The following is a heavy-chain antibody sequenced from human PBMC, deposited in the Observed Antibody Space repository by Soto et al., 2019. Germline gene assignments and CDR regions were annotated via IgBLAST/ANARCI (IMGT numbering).Heavy chain of an antibody. V-gene: IGHV1-69*08. CDR3: ARSLLGDYYDSDGLDN. CDR2: IIPIFDTT. D-gene: IGHD3-22*01. J-gene: IGHJ4*02. Sequence: QVQLVQSGTEVKKPGSSVTVSCKASGGPYSKYSISWVRQAPGQGLEWVGRIIPIFDTTNYAQKFQGRATITAAKSTSTVYMDLSSLKSEDTAVYYCARSLLGDYYDSDGLDNWGQGTLVTVSS. CDR1: GGPYSKYS.